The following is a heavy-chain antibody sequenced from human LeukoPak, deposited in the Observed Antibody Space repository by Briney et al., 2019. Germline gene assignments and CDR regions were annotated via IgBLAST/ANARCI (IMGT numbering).Heavy chain of an antibody. J-gene: IGHJ6*02. V-gene: IGHV3-33*01. CDR1: GFTFSSYG. CDR3: ARDSRDYYYYGMDV. Sequence: GSLRLSCAASGFTFSSYGMHWVRQAPGKGLGWVAVIWYDGSNKYYADSVKGRFTISRDNSKNTLYLQMNSLRAEDTAVYYCARDSRDYYYYGMDVWGQGTTVTVSS. CDR2: IWYDGSNK.